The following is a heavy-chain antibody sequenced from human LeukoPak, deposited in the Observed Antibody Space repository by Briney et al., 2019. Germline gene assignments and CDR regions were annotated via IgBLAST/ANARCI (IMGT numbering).Heavy chain of an antibody. CDR2: IYSGGST. Sequence: GGSLRLSCAASGFTVSSNYMSWVRQAPGKGLDWVSVIYSGGSTYYADSVKSRFTISRDNSKNTLYLQMNSLRAEDTAVYYCARDLYGSGSGWGQGTLVTVSS. CDR3: ARDLYGSGSG. CDR1: GFTVSSNY. D-gene: IGHD3-10*01. J-gene: IGHJ4*02. V-gene: IGHV3-53*01.